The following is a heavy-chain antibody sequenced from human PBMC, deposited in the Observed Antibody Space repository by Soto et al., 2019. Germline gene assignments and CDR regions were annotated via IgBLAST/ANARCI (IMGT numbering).Heavy chain of an antibody. CDR3: AREGRGDYDFWSGYYLHGMDV. V-gene: IGHV4-59*01. J-gene: IGHJ6*02. D-gene: IGHD3-3*01. CDR2: IYYSGST. CDR1: GGSISSYY. Sequence: SETLSLTCTVSGGSISSYYWSWIRQPPGKGLEWIGYIYYSGSTNYNPSLKSRVTISVDTSKNQFSLKLSSVTAADTAVYYCAREGRGDYDFWSGYYLHGMDVWGQGTTVTVSS.